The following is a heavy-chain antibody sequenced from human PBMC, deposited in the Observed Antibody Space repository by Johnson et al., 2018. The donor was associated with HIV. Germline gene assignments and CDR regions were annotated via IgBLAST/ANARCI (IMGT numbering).Heavy chain of an antibody. CDR3: ARDSVILVDGAFDI. Sequence: VQLVESGGGVVRPGGSLRLSCAASGFTFDDYGMSWVRQAPGKGLEWVSGINWNGGSTGYADSVNGRFTISRDNAKNSLYLQMNSLRAEDTAVYYCARDSVILVDGAFDIWGQGTMVTVSS. J-gene: IGHJ3*02. D-gene: IGHD2-15*01. CDR2: INWNGGST. V-gene: IGHV3-20*04. CDR1: GFTFDDYG.